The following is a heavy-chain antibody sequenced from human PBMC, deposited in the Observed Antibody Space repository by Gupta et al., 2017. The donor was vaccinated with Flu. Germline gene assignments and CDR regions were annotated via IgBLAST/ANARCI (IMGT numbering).Heavy chain of an antibody. CDR1: YW. J-gene: IGHJ1*01. D-gene: IGHD5-12*01. V-gene: IGHV3-7*01. CDR3: ALARGV. Sequence: YWMSWVRQAPGKGLEWVANIKQDGSEKYYVDSVKGRFTISRDNAKNSLYLQLNSLGVDDTAVYYCALARGVWGQGTLVTVSS. CDR2: IKQDGSEK.